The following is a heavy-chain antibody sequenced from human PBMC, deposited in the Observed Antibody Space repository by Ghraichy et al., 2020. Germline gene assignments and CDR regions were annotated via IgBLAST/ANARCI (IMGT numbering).Heavy chain of an antibody. J-gene: IGHJ6*03. CDR1: GFTFSNAW. Sequence: GGSLRLSCAASGFTFSNAWMSWVRQAPGKVLEWVGRIKSKTDGGTTDYAAPVKGRFTISRDDSKNTLYLQMNSLKPEDTAVYYCTTGGVVIRKPNYYCYYMDGGGKGTTVTVSS. D-gene: IGHD3-3*01. CDR2: IKSKTDGGTT. CDR3: TTGGVVIRKPNYYCYYMDG. V-gene: IGHV3-15*01.